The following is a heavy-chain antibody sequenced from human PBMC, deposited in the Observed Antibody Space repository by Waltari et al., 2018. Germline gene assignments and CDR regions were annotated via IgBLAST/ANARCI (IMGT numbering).Heavy chain of an antibody. D-gene: IGHD1-26*01. Sequence: QLPLQESGPXLVTPSATLSLTCSVSGGSIRPSSYFLGWIRQPPGKGLEWIGNYYYTGSTYXNXALKSRVTISVDTSKNQFSLKLTSVTAADTAVYYXXRVEDVGALDFYYMDXWXKGTTVTISS. CDR3: XRVEDVGALDFYYMDX. J-gene: IGHJ6*03. CDR2: YYYTGST. V-gene: IGHV4-39*07. CDR1: GGSIRPSSYF.